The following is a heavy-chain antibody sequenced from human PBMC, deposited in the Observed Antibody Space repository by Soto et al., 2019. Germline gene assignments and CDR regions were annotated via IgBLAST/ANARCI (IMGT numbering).Heavy chain of an antibody. Sequence: GASVKVSCKASGYTFSSYAMHWVRQAPGQRLEWMGWINAGYGNTKSSQKFQDRVTISRDTSASTAYMELTSLRSEDTAVYYCAIDTGDGTFDFWGQGTLVTVSS. CDR1: GYTFSSYA. D-gene: IGHD7-27*01. CDR3: AIDTGDGTFDF. V-gene: IGHV1-3*01. J-gene: IGHJ4*02. CDR2: INAGYGNT.